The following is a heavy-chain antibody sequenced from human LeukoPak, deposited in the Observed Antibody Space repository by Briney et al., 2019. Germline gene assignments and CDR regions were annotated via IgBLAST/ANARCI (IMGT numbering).Heavy chain of an antibody. V-gene: IGHV1-18*01. J-gene: IGHJ6*02. D-gene: IGHD4-23*01. Sequence: ASVKVSCKASGYTFTSYGISWLRQAPGQGLEWMGWISAYNGNTNYAQKLQGRVTMTTDTSTSTAYMELRSLRSDDTAVYYCARLSGNSYYYYGMDVWGQGTTVTVSS. CDR3: ARLSGNSYYYYGMDV. CDR2: ISAYNGNT. CDR1: GYTFTSYG.